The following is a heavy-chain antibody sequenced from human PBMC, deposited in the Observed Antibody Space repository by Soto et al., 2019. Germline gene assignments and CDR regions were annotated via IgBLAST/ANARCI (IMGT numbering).Heavy chain of an antibody. V-gene: IGHV4-30-2*01. Sequence: PSGTLSLTCAVSGGTISSGGYSWSWIRKPPGKGLEWIGYIYHSGSTYYNPSLKSRVTISVDRSKNQFSLKLSSVTAADTAVYYCARAEVGATAWFDPWGQGTLVTVSS. CDR3: ARAEVGATAWFDP. CDR2: IYHSGST. CDR1: GGTISSGGYS. D-gene: IGHD1-26*01. J-gene: IGHJ5*02.